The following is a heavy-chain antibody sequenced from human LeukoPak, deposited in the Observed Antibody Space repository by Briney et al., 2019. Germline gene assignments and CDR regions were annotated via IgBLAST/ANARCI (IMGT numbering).Heavy chain of an antibody. V-gene: IGHV3-21*01. D-gene: IGHD2-8*01. CDR1: GFTFRIYI. CDR2: ISSSNSYI. J-gene: IGHJ4*02. Sequence: GGSLRLSCSASGFTFRIYIMKWVRQAPGKGLEWVSSISSSNSYIYYADSVKGRFTISRDNAKNSLYMQMNSLRAEDTAVYYCAREGNAFDYWGQGTLVTVSS. CDR3: AREGNAFDY.